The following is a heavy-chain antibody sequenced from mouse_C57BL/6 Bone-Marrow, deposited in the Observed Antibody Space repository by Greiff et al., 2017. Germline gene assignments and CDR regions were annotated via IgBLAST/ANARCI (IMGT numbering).Heavy chain of an antibody. CDR2: IYPSDSET. D-gene: IGHD4-1*01. J-gene: IGHJ2*01. Sequence: QVQLQQSGAELVRPGSSVKLSCKASGYTFTSYWMDWVKQRPGQGLEWIGNIYPSDSETHYNQKFKDKATLTVDKSSSTAYMQLSSLTSEDSAVYYCARGGLTGTWYYFDYWGQGTTLTVSS. CDR1: GYTFTSYW. V-gene: IGHV1-61*01. CDR3: ARGGLTGTWYYFDY.